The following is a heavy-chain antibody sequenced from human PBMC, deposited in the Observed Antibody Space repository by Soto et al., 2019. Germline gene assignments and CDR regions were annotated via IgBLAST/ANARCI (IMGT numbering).Heavy chain of an antibody. CDR3: ARDSRSGYSYGYLGGGHMDV. Sequence: EVQLVESGGGLVQPGGSLRLSCAASGFTFSSYSMNWVRQAPGKGLEWVSYISSSSSTIYYADSVKGRFTISRDNAKNSLYLQMNSLRAEDTAVYYCARDSRSGYSYGYLGGGHMDVWGKGTTVTVSS. J-gene: IGHJ6*03. D-gene: IGHD5-18*01. CDR2: ISSSSSTI. CDR1: GFTFSSYS. V-gene: IGHV3-48*01.